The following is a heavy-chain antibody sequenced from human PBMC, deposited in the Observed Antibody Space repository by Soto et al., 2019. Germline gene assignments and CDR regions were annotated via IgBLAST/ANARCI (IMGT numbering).Heavy chain of an antibody. J-gene: IGHJ4*02. CDR2: INPNSGGT. D-gene: IGHD5-12*01. V-gene: IGHV1-2*04. Sequence: ASVKVSCKASGYTFTGYYMHWVRQAPGQGLEWMGWINPNSGGTSYAQKFQGWVTMTRDTSISTAYMELSRLRSDDTAVYYCARAYSGYDSPFDYWGQGTLVTVSS. CDR1: GYTFTGYY. CDR3: ARAYSGYDSPFDY.